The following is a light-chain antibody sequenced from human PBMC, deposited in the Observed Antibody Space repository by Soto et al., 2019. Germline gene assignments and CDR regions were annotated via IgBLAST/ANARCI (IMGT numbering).Light chain of an antibody. Sequence: EIVMTQSPATLSVSPGERATLSCRASQSVSSNLAWYQQKPGQAPRLLIYGASTRATGIPARFSGSGSGTEFTLTISSLQSEDFAVYYCQQYNNWSLVFGPGTKVDIK. V-gene: IGKV3-15*01. J-gene: IGKJ3*01. CDR2: GAS. CDR3: QQYNNWSLV. CDR1: QSVSSN.